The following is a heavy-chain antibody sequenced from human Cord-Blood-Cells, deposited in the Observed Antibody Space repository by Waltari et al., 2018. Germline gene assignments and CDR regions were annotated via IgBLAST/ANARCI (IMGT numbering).Heavy chain of an antibody. CDR1: GFTVSSNY. CDR3: AREGKGSYYYFDY. D-gene: IGHD1-26*01. Sequence: EVQLVESGGGLIQPGGSLRLSCEASGFTVSSNYMSWVRQAPGKGLEWVSVIYSGGSTYYADSVKGRFTISRDNSKNTLYLQMNSLRAEDTAVYYCAREGKGSYYYFDYWGQGTLVTVSS. CDR2: IYSGGST. J-gene: IGHJ4*02. V-gene: IGHV3-53*01.